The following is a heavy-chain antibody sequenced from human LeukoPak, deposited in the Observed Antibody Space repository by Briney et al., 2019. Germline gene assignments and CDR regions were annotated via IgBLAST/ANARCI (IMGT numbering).Heavy chain of an antibody. CDR1: GFTFSSYE. D-gene: IGHD6-13*01. CDR2: ISSSGSTI. Sequence: GVLRLSCAASGFTFSSYEMNWVRQAPGKGLEWVSYISSSGSTIYYADSVKGRFTISRDNAKNSLYLQMNSLRAEDTAVYYCARDQALYSSSWYGPSDYYYYYMDVWGKGTTVTVSS. V-gene: IGHV3-48*03. J-gene: IGHJ6*03. CDR3: ARDQALYSSSWYGPSDYYYYYMDV.